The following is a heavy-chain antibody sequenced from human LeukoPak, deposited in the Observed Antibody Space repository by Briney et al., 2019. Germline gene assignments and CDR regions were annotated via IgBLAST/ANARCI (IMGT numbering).Heavy chain of an antibody. CDR1: GFTFRNYG. J-gene: IGHJ3*02. CDR3: ARPGPDAFDI. Sequence: GGSLRLSCAASGFTFRNYGMNWVRQAPGKGLEWVSVIYSGGSTYYADSVKGRFTFSRDNSKNTLYLQMNSLRAEDTAVYYSARPGPDAFDIWGQGTMVTVSS. V-gene: IGHV3-66*04. CDR2: IYSGGST.